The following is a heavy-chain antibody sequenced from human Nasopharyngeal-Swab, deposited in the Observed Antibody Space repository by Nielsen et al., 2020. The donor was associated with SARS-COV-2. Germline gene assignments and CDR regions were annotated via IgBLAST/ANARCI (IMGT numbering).Heavy chain of an antibody. Sequence: GGSLRLSCAASGFTFSSFAMSWVRQAPGKGLEWVSAISGSGGSTYYAASVKGRFTIPRDNSKNTLYPQMNSLRAEDTAVYYCARRYCSAGSCMPGACWGQGTLVTVSS. CDR1: GFTFSSFA. J-gene: IGHJ4*02. CDR3: ARRYCSAGSCMPGAC. D-gene: IGHD2-15*01. CDR2: ISGSGGST. V-gene: IGHV3-23*01.